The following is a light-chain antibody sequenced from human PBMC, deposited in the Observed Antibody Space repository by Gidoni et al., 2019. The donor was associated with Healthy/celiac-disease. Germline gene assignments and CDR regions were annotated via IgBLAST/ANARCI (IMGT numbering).Light chain of an antibody. V-gene: IGKV1-39*01. CDR3: QQSYSTPLT. J-gene: IGKJ4*01. CDR2: AAS. CDR1: QSISSY. Sequence: DIQMTKSPSSLSASVGDSVTITCRASQSISSYLNWYQQKPGKAPKLLIYAASSLQSGVPSRFSGSGSGTDFTLTISSLQPEDFATYYCQQSYSTPLTCGGGTKVEIK.